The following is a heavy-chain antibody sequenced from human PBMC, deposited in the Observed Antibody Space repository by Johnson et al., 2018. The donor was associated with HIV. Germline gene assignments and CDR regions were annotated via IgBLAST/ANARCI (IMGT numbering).Heavy chain of an antibody. CDR2: ISYDGSNK. D-gene: IGHD1-7*01. J-gene: IGHJ3*02. CDR1: GFTFSSYA. Sequence: QVQLVESGGGVVQPGRSLRLSCAASGFTFSSYAMHWVRQAPAKGLEWVAVISYDGSNKYYADSVKGRFTISRDNSKNTLYLQMKSLRAEDTAVYYCAKGQSGTTASIDAVDIWGQGTMVTVSA. CDR3: AKGQSGTTASIDAVDI. V-gene: IGHV3-30-3*01.